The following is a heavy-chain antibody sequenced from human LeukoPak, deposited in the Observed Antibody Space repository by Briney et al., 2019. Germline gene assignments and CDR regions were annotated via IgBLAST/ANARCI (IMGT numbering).Heavy chain of an antibody. CDR2: IYYSGST. Sequence: SETLSLTCTVSGGSISSGGYYWSWIRQHPGKGLEWIGYIYYSGSTYYNPSLKSRVTTSVDTSKNQFSLKLSSVTAADTAVYYCARGARARYFDYWGQGTLVTVSS. CDR1: GGSISSGGYY. D-gene: IGHD5-12*01. J-gene: IGHJ4*02. V-gene: IGHV4-31*03. CDR3: ARGARARYFDY.